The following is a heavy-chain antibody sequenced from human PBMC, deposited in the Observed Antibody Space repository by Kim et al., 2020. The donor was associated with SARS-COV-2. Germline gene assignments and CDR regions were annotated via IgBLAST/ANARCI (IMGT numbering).Heavy chain of an antibody. CDR1: GGSFSGYY. Sequence: SETLSLTCAVYGGSFSGYYWSWIRQPPGKGLEWIGEINHSGSTNYNPSLKSRVTISVDTSKNQFSLKLSSVTAADTAVYYCARVINSGSYADAFDIWGQGTMVTVSS. V-gene: IGHV4-34*01. CDR2: INHSGST. J-gene: IGHJ3*02. D-gene: IGHD1-26*01. CDR3: ARVINSGSYADAFDI.